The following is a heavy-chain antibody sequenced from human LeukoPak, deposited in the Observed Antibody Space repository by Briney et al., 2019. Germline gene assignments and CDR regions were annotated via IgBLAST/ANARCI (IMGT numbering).Heavy chain of an antibody. Sequence: GGSLRLSCAASGFTFSIHAMNWVRQAPGRGLEWVSAISDTGGTTYYADSVKGRFTISRDNSKNTLFLQMNRMRAEDTAVYYCAKVATRVIPDFDYWGQGTLVTVSS. J-gene: IGHJ4*02. CDR2: ISDTGGTT. D-gene: IGHD2-21*01. CDR3: AKVATRVIPDFDY. V-gene: IGHV3-23*01. CDR1: GFTFSIHA.